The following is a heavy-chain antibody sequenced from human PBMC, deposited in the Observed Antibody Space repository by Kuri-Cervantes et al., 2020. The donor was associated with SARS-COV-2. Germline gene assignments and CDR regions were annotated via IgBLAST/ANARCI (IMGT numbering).Heavy chain of an antibody. Sequence: LKISGAASAFTFSSCSMNRVRQAPGKGLEWVSYITSTSTKDYAGSVKGRFTICRDNARNSLYLQMNSLRAEDTAVYYCARVWYYGDYGADYWGQGTLVTVSS. V-gene: IGHV3-48*01. CDR3: ARVWYYGDYGADY. D-gene: IGHD4-17*01. CDR2: ITSTSTK. J-gene: IGHJ4*02. CDR1: AFTFSSCS.